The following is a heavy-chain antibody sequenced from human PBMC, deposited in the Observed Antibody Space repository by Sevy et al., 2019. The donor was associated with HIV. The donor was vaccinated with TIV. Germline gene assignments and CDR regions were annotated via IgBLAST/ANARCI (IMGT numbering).Heavy chain of an antibody. CDR2: IWFFGTGK. CDR1: GFNFSEHG. CDR3: AKDECGGNCYFDF. D-gene: IGHD2-21*02. J-gene: IGHJ4*02. Sequence: GGSLRLSCAASGFNFSEHGMHWVRQAPGKGLEWVAVIWFFGTGKYYGDSVKGRFTISRDKSKNTLYLKMDSLRPDDTAMYYCAKDECGGNCYFDFWGQGTLVTVSS. V-gene: IGHV3-33*03.